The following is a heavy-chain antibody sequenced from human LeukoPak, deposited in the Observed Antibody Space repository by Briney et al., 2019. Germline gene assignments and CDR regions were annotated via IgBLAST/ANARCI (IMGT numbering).Heavy chain of an antibody. CDR1: GFTFSSYS. Sequence: GGSLRLSCAGSGFTFSSYSTSWVRQAPGKGLAWVASIKYDGSQTYYVDSVKGRFTISRDDAKNSLFLQMSSLRVEDTAVYYCARLKDDVTKFDYWGQGTLVTVSS. D-gene: IGHD2-8*01. CDR2: IKYDGSQT. CDR3: ARLKDDVTKFDY. V-gene: IGHV3-7*01. J-gene: IGHJ4*02.